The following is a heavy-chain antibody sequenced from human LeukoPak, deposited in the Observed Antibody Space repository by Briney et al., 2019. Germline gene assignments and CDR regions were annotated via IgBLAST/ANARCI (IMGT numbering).Heavy chain of an antibody. J-gene: IGHJ4*02. CDR2: ISAYNGNT. Sequence: ASVKISCKASGYTFTSYGISWVRQAPGQGLEWMGWISAYNGNTNYAQKLKGRVTMTTDTSTSTAYMELRSLRSDDTAVYYCARDLGYSSSWYQRGYYFDYWGQGTLVTVSS. V-gene: IGHV1-18*01. CDR3: ARDLGYSSSWYQRGYYFDY. CDR1: GYTFTSYG. D-gene: IGHD6-13*01.